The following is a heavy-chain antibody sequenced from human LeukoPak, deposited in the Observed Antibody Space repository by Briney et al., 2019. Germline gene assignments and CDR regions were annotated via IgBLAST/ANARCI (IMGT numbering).Heavy chain of an antibody. CDR2: ISSSGSTI. D-gene: IGHD6-13*01. Sequence: GGSLRLSCAASGFTFSSYEMNWVRQDPGKGLEWVSYISSSGSTIYYADSVKGRFTISRDNAKNSLYLQMNSLRAEDTAVYYCARDQRGKYSSSPYWGQGTLVTVSS. V-gene: IGHV3-48*03. CDR3: ARDQRGKYSSSPY. J-gene: IGHJ4*02. CDR1: GFTFSSYE.